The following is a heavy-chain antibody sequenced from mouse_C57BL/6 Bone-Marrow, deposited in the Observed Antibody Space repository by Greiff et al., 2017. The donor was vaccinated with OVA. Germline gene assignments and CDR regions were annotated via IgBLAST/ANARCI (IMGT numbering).Heavy chain of an antibody. CDR1: GYAFTNYL. V-gene: IGHV1-54*01. J-gene: IGHJ3*01. CDR3: ASTAQATSSFAY. CDR2: INPGSGGT. Sequence: VHLVESGAELVRPGTSVKVSCKASGYAFTNYLIEWVKQRPGQGLEWIGVINPGSGGTNYNEKFKGKATLTADKSSSTAYMQLSSLTSEDSAVYFCASTAQATSSFAYWGQGTLVTVSA. D-gene: IGHD3-2*02.